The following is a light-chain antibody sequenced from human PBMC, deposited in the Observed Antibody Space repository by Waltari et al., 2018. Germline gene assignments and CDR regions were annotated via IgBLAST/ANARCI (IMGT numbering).Light chain of an antibody. CDR3: CSYAGGSAFV. Sequence: QSALTQPVSVSGSPGQSITISCPGTSSDVGRYNLVPWYQHRPGKAPKLIIYGASKRPSGVSNRFSGSKSGNTASLTISGLRTEDEADYYCCSYAGGSAFVFGTGTKITVL. J-gene: IGLJ1*01. V-gene: IGLV2-23*01. CDR2: GAS. CDR1: SSDVGRYNL.